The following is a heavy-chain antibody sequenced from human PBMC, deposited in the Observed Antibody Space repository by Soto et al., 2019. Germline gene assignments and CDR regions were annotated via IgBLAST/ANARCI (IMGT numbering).Heavy chain of an antibody. Sequence: SETLSLTCTVSGGSISSGDYYWSWIRQPPGKGLEWIGYIYYSGSTYYNPSLKSRVTISVDTSKNQFSLKLSSVTAADTAVYYCASSSGDYTLTLDYWGQGTLVTVSS. V-gene: IGHV4-30-4*01. CDR1: GGSISSGDYY. CDR3: ASSSGDYTLTLDY. J-gene: IGHJ4*02. CDR2: IYYSGST. D-gene: IGHD4-17*01.